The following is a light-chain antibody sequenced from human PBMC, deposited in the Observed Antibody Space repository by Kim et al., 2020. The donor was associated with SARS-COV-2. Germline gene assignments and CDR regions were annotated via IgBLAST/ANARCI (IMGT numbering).Light chain of an antibody. CDR1: SGHSNYA. CDR3: QTWGTGLWV. V-gene: IGLV4-69*01. J-gene: IGLJ3*02. CDR2: LNSDGSH. Sequence: QLVLTQSPSASASLGASVKLTCTLSSGHSNYAIAWHQQQPEKGPRYLMKLNSDGSHNKGDGIPDRFSGSSSGTERYLIISSLQSEDEADYYCQTWGTGLWVFGGGTQLTVL.